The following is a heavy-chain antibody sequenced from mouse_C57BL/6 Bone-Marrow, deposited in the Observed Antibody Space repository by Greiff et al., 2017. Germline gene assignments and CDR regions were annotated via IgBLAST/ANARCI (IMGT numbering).Heavy chain of an antibody. J-gene: IGHJ1*03. Sequence: VQLQQSGAELVRPGASVKLSCTASGFNIKDDYMHWVKQRPEQGLEWIGWIDPENGDTEYASKFQGKATITADTSSNTAYLQISSLTSEDTAVYYCTTFLVNYYGSSYWYFDVWGTGTTVTVSS. CDR3: TTFLVNYYGSSYWYFDV. D-gene: IGHD1-1*01. CDR1: GFNIKDDY. CDR2: IDPENGDT. V-gene: IGHV14-4*01.